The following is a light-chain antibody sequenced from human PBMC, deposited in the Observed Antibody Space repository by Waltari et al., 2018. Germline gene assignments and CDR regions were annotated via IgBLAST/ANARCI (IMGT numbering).Light chain of an antibody. CDR3: QQYYSIPYT. V-gene: IGKV4-1*01. Sequence: DIVMTQSPDSLAVSLGEGATINCKSSQSVLYSSNNKNYLAWYQQKPGQPPTLLIYWASTRESGVPDRISGSGSGTDFTLTISSLQAEDVAVYYCQQYYSIPYTFGQGTKLEIK. J-gene: IGKJ2*01. CDR1: QSVLYSSNNKNY. CDR2: WAS.